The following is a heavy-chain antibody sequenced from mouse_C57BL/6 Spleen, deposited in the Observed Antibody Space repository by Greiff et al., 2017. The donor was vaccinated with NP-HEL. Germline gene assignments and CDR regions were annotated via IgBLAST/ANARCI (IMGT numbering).Heavy chain of an antibody. CDR2: IDPETGGT. CDR3: TYGSSYDYYAMDY. D-gene: IGHD1-1*01. J-gene: IGHJ4*01. V-gene: IGHV1-15*01. Sequence: VQLQQSGAELVRPGASVTLSCKASGYTFTDYEMHWVKQTPVHGLEWIGAIDPETGGTAYNQKFKGKAILTADKSSSTAYMELRSLTSEDSAVYYCTYGSSYDYYAMDYWGQGTSVTVSS. CDR1: GYTFTDYE.